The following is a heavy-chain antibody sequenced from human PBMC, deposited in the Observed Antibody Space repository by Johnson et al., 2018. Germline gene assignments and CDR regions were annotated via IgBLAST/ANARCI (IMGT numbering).Heavy chain of an antibody. CDR2: IIPILGIA. CDR3: ARVATPTLPSNYYYMDV. V-gene: IGHV1-69*09. Sequence: QVQLQESGAEVKKPGSSVKVSCKASGGTFSSYTISWVRQAPGQGLEWMGRIIPILGIANYAQKFQGSVTITADKSTSTAYMELSSLRSEDTAVYYCARVATPTLPSNYYYMDVWGKGTTVTVSS. CDR1: GGTFSSYT. J-gene: IGHJ6*03. D-gene: IGHD5-12*01.